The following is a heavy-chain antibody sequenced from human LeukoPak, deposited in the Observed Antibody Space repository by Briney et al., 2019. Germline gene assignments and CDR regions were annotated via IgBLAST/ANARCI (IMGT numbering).Heavy chain of an antibody. J-gene: IGHJ4*02. CDR1: GFTFDDYA. CDR2: ISWNSGSI. D-gene: IGHD5-18*01. V-gene: IGHV3-9*03. Sequence: GRSLRLSCAASGFTFDDYAMHLVRQAPGKGLEWVSGISWNSGSIGYADSVKGRFTISRDNAKNSLYLQMNSLRAEDMALYYCAKDHGYSYGRGFDYWGQGTLVTVSS. CDR3: AKDHGYSYGRGFDY.